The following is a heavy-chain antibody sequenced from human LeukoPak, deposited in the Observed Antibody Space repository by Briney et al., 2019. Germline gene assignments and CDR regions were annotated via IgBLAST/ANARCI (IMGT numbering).Heavy chain of an antibody. V-gene: IGHV1-18*01. CDR2: ISAYNGNT. Sequence: ASVRVSSKASGYTLTIYGISWVRPAPGQGLEWMGWISAYNGNTNCAQKFQGRVTMTTDTSTSTAYMELRSLRSDDTAVYYCARDPNSGLLTRFDYWGQGTLVTVSS. D-gene: IGHD3-22*01. CDR3: ARDPNSGLLTRFDY. CDR1: GYTLTIYG. J-gene: IGHJ4*02.